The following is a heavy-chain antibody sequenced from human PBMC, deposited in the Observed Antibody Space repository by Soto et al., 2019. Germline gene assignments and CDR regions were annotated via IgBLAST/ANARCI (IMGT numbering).Heavy chain of an antibody. J-gene: IGHJ6*02. CDR3: ARDQIAGTTGTYYYYYGMDV. CDR1: GGSISSSNW. D-gene: IGHD1-7*01. V-gene: IGHV4-4*02. Sequence: SETLSLTCAVSGGSISSSNWWSWVRQPPGKGLEWIGEIYHSGSTNYNPSLKSRVTISVDKSKNQFSLKLSSVTAADTAVYYCARDQIAGTTGTYYYYYGMDVWGQGTTVTVSS. CDR2: IYHSGST.